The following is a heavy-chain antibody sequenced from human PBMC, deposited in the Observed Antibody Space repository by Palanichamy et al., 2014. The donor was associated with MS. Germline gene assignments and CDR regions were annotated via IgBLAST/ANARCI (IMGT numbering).Heavy chain of an antibody. J-gene: IGHJ4*02. CDR3: AKDRGGYDVDYFDY. CDR2: ISGSGTNT. Sequence: EVQLLESGGGLVQPGGSLRLSCAASGFTFSSHAMSWVRQAPGKGLEWVSAISGSGTNTYYVDSVKGRFTISRDNSKNTLDLQMNSLRAEDTAIYYCAKDRGGYDVDYFDYWGQGTLVTVSS. CDR1: GFTFSSHA. D-gene: IGHD5-12*01. V-gene: IGHV3-23*01.